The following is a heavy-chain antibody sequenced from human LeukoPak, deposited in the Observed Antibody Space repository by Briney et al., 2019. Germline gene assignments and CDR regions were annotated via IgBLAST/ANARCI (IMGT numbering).Heavy chain of an antibody. CDR1: GFTFRTAW. V-gene: IGHV3-15*01. CDR2: AKSKNDGGTT. J-gene: IGHJ4*02. CDR3: ARAEVSGYMGY. Sequence: PGGSLRLSCAASGFTFRTAWMTWVRQAPGKGLEWVGRAKSKNDGGTTEYAAPVKGRFTISRDDSKDTLYLQMNSLRAEDTAVYYCARAEVSGYMGYWGQGTLVTVSS. D-gene: IGHD5-18*01.